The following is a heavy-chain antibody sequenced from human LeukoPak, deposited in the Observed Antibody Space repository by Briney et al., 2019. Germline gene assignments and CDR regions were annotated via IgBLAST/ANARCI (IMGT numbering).Heavy chain of an antibody. J-gene: IGHJ4*02. Sequence: GGSLRLSCAASGFTFSSYAMHWVRQVPGKGLEWVAVISYDGSNKYYADSVKGRFTISRDNSKNTLYLQMNSLRAEDTAVYYCAKSALHYGLGSSPPDYWGQGTLVTVSS. CDR2: ISYDGSNK. D-gene: IGHD3-10*01. V-gene: IGHV3-30*04. CDR1: GFTFSSYA. CDR3: AKSALHYGLGSSPPDY.